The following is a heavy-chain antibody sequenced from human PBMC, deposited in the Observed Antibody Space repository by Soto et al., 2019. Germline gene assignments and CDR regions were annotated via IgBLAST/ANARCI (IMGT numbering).Heavy chain of an antibody. Sequence: ASVKVSCKASGYTFTSYAMHWVRQAPGQRHEWMGWINAGNGNTKYSQKFQGRVTITRDTSASTAYMELSSLRSEDTAVYYCAREEAAAFGKYFAYWGQGTRVTLSS. CDR1: GYTFTSYA. CDR3: AREEAAAFGKYFAY. V-gene: IGHV1-3*01. CDR2: INAGNGNT. J-gene: IGHJ4*02. D-gene: IGHD6-13*01.